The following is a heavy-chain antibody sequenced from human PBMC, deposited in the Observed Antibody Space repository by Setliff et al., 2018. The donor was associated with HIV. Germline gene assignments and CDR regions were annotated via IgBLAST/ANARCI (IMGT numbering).Heavy chain of an antibody. Sequence: GSLRLSCAASGFTFSNYWMGWVRQAPGKGLEWVANIKEDGSEKDYVDSVKGRFTISRDNAKNTLYLLMNSLRAEDTAVYYCAKDSAEYCSSPSCPIPNWFDPWGQGTLVTVSS. CDR2: IKEDGSEK. CDR1: GFTFSNYW. J-gene: IGHJ5*02. D-gene: IGHD2-2*01. CDR3: AKDSAEYCSSPSCPIPNWFDP. V-gene: IGHV3-7*01.